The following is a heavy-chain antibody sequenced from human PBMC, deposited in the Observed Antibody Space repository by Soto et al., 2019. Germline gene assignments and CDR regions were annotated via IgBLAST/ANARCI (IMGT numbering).Heavy chain of an antibody. J-gene: IGHJ4*02. Sequence: QVQLVQSGAEVKKPESSVKVSCKAPGGTFSTYAISWVRQAPGQGLEWMGGIIPMFGTANYAQRFQDSVTITADESTNTAYMELSSLRSEDTAVYFCASGIQLRLRGINIGYSGWGQGTLVTVSS. CDR3: ASGIQLRLRGINIGYSG. CDR2: IIPMFGTA. V-gene: IGHV1-69*12. CDR1: GGTFSTYA. D-gene: IGHD6-25*01.